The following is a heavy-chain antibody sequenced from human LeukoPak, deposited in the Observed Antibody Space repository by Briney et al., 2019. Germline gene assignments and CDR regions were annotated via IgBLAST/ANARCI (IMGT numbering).Heavy chain of an antibody. J-gene: IGHJ4*02. CDR2: ISSNGGSI. D-gene: IGHD1-1*01. Sequence: PGGSLTLSCSPSGLTFSSYAIQWVRQAPARGMEYVSAISSNGGSIYYADSEKGRITISRDNSKNTLYLQMSSLRAEDTAVYYCVPPPNELALHSWGQGTLVTVSS. CDR1: GLTFSSYA. CDR3: VPPPNELALHS. V-gene: IGHV3-64D*06.